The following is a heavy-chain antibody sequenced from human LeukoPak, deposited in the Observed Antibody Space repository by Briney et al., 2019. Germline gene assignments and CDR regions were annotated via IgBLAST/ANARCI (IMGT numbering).Heavy chain of an antibody. CDR1: GYTRTSYG. Sequence: GASVKVSGKASGYTRTSYGISWVRQAPGQGLEWMGWISAYNGNTNYAQKLQGRVTMTTDTSTSTAYMELRSLRSDDTAVYYCARVGIRFLEWLPTDYWGQGTLVTVSS. V-gene: IGHV1-18*01. CDR2: ISAYNGNT. J-gene: IGHJ4*02. D-gene: IGHD3-3*01. CDR3: ARVGIRFLEWLPTDY.